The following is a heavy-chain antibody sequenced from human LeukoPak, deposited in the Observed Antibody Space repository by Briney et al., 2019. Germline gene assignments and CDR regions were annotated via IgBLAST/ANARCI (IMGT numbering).Heavy chain of an antibody. D-gene: IGHD3-9*01. J-gene: IGHJ4*02. CDR3: ARGADAYDILTGNPFDY. Sequence: GGSLRLSCAASGFTFSDYCMSWIRQAPGKGLEGVSYISSSSSYTNYADSVKGRFTISRDNAKNSLYLQMNSLRAEDTAVYYCARGADAYDILTGNPFDYWDQGTLVTVSS. CDR2: ISSSSSYT. V-gene: IGHV3-11*06. CDR1: GFTFSDYC.